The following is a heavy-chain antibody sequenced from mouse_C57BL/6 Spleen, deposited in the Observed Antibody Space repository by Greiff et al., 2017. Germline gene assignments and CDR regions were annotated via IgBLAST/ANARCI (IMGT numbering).Heavy chain of an antibody. CDR1: GYSITSGYD. D-gene: IGHD5-1*01. CDR2: ISYSGST. Sequence: EVQGVESGPGMVKPSQSLSLTCTVTGYSITSGYDWHWIRHFPGNKLEWMGYISYSGSTNYNPSLKSRLSITHDTSKNHFYLKLNSVTTEDTATYYCARGDQYLRYCDVWGTGTTVTVSS. CDR3: ARGDQYLRYCDV. V-gene: IGHV3-1*01. J-gene: IGHJ1*03.